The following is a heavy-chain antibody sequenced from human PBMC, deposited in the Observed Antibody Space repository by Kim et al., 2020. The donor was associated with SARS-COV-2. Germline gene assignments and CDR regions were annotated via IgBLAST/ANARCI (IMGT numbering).Heavy chain of an antibody. CDR1: GFTFSDSP. J-gene: IGHJ3*01. D-gene: IGHD1-1*01. V-gene: IGHV3-73*01. Sequence: GGSLRFSCAASGFTFSDSPMHWVRQASGKGLEWVGRIRSKANSYATSYAASVKGRFTISRDDSESTAYLQMNSLKTEDTAVYYCTRIPGTTVAFWDAFDVWGQGTMVTVSS. CDR2: IRSKANSYAT. CDR3: TRIPGTTVAFWDAFDV.